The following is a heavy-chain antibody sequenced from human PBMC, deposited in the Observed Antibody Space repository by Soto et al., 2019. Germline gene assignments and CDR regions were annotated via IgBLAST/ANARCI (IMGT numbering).Heavy chain of an antibody. CDR2: ISGYNGKT. D-gene: IGHD3-22*01. CDR3: VRDHYYDNSGPLDY. CDR1: GYMFTNYG. V-gene: IGHV1-18*01. Sequence: QVHLVQSGGEIKKPGASVKVSCKASGYMFTNYGINWVRQAPGQGLEWMGWISGYNGKTKYAQKFQGRVTLTTDKAQTTAYVELRSLRSDDTAIYYCVRDHYYDNSGPLDYWGQGTLVTVSS. J-gene: IGHJ4*02.